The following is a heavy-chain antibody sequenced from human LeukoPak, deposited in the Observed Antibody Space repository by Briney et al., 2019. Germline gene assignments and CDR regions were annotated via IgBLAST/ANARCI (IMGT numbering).Heavy chain of an antibody. D-gene: IGHD3-16*01. Sequence: GGSLRLSCAASGFTVSSNYMSWVRQAPGKGLEWVSVIYSGGSTYYADSVKGRFTISRDNSKNTLYLQMNSLRAEDTAVYYCARDANYVWGSSRSYFDYWGQGTLVTVSS. V-gene: IGHV3-66*01. CDR1: GFTVSSNY. CDR2: IYSGGST. CDR3: ARDANYVWGSSRSYFDY. J-gene: IGHJ4*02.